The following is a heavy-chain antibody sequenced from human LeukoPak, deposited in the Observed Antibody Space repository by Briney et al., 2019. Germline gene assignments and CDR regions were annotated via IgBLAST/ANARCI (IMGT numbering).Heavy chain of an antibody. D-gene: IGHD6-13*01. CDR2: IKNDGAVK. Sequence: GGSLRLSCAASGFTFSSYWMTWVRQAPGKGLEWVANIKNDGAVKNYVDSVKGRFTISRDNAKNSLYLQMNSLRAEDTAVYYCAKDSYSKGDFWGQGVLVTVSS. CDR3: AKDSYSKGDF. CDR1: GFTFSSYW. J-gene: IGHJ4*02. V-gene: IGHV3-7*01.